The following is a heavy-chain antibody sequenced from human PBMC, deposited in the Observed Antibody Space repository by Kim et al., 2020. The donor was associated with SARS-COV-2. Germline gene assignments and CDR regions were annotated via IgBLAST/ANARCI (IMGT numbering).Heavy chain of an antibody. D-gene: IGHD3-10*01. J-gene: IGHJ6*02. CDR3: AGVRGVIYGYYYYGMDV. V-gene: IGHV1-69*06. Sequence: SVKVSCKASGGTFSSYAISWVRQAPGQGLEWMGGIIPIFGTANYAQKFQGRVTITADKSTSTAYMELSSLRSEDTAVYYCAGVRGVIYGYYYYGMDVWGQGTTVTVSS. CDR2: IIPIFGTA. CDR1: GGTFSSYA.